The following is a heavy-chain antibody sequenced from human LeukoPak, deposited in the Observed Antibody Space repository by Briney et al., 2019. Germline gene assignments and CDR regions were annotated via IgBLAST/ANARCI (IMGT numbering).Heavy chain of an antibody. CDR3: ASGIWIRGAYYFDY. V-gene: IGHV3-11*01. D-gene: IGHD5-18*01. Sequence: SLRLSCAASGFTSTDYYMSWIRQAPGKGLEWGSYISSSGSTLYYADSVKGRFTISRDNAKNSLYLQMNSLRAEDTAVYYCASGIWIRGAYYFDYWGQGTLVTVSS. J-gene: IGHJ4*02. CDR2: ISSSGSTL. CDR1: GFTSTDYY.